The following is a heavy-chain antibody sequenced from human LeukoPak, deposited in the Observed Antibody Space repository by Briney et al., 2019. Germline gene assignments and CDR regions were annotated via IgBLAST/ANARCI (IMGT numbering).Heavy chain of an antibody. CDR1: GGSISSSSYY. CDR3: AIWAAYGDYVRGYFDY. V-gene: IGHV4-39*01. Sequence: SETLSLTCTVSGGSISSSSYYWGWIRQPPGKGLEWIGSLHYTGSTYYNPSLKSRVTISVDTSKNQFSLKLSSVTAADTAVYYCAIWAAYGDYVRGYFDYWGQGTLVTVSS. J-gene: IGHJ4*02. D-gene: IGHD4-17*01. CDR2: LHYTGST.